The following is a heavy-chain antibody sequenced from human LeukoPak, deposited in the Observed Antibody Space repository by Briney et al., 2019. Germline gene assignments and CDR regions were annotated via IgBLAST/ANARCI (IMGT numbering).Heavy chain of an antibody. CDR3: ARQLFDGMDV. Sequence: SETLSLTCTVSGGSISSSSYYWGWIRQPPGKGLEWIGSIYYSGSTYYNPSLKSRVTISVDTSKNQFSLKLSSVTAADTAVYYCARQLFDGMDVWGQGTTVTVSS. CDR2: IYYSGST. V-gene: IGHV4-39*01. J-gene: IGHJ6*02. CDR1: GGSISSSSYY.